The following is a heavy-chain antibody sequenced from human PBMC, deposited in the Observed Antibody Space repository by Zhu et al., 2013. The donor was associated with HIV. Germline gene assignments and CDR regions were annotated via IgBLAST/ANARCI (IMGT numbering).Heavy chain of an antibody. Sequence: QVQLVQSGAEVKKPGSSMKVSCKSFGGRFNSYSFSWVRQAPGQGLEWMGGFMPIFTKPTYAQKFQGRVTITADKSTRTVYMDLNSLRSEDTAVYYCAREGGIGSSTSCPGWFDPWGQGTLVTGLL. CDR3: AREGGIGSSTSCPGWFDP. V-gene: IGHV1-69*06. CDR1: GGRFNSYS. D-gene: IGHD2-2*01. CDR2: FMPIFTKP. J-gene: IGHJ5*02.